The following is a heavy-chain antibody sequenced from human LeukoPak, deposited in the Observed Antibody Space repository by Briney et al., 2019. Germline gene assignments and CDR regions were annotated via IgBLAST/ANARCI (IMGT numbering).Heavy chain of an antibody. J-gene: IGHJ4*02. V-gene: IGHV1-2*04. CDR2: INPNSGGT. Sequence: ASVKVSCKASGYTFTGYYMHWVRQAPGQGLEWMGWINPNSGGTNYAQKFQGWVTMTRDTSISTAYMELSRLRSDDTAVYYCAKLLAVTNSYYFNYWGQGTLVTVSS. CDR1: GYTFTGYY. D-gene: IGHD6-19*01. CDR3: AKLLAVTNSYYFNY.